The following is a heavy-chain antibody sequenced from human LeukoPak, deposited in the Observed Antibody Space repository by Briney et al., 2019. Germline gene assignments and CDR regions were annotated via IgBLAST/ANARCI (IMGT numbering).Heavy chain of an antibody. CDR1: GGSIDSNS. J-gene: IGHJ5*02. CDR2: IYYSGTT. Sequence: KSSETLSLTCTVSGGSIDSNSWTWIRQPPGKGLEWIGYIYYSGTTNHNPSLKSRVTMSVDMSKNQFSLKLSSVTAADTAVYYCARRSSSWKNWFDPWGQGTLVTVSS. D-gene: IGHD6-13*01. CDR3: ARRSSSWKNWFDP. V-gene: IGHV4-59*01.